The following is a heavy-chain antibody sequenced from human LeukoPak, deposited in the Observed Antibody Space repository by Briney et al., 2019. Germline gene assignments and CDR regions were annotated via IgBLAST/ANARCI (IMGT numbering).Heavy chain of an antibody. D-gene: IGHD3-3*01. CDR1: GSSISSGYY. V-gene: IGHV4-38-2*02. CDR2: IYYSGST. CDR3: ARRPVRLLEWLLCDY. Sequence: PSETLSLTCSVSGSSISSGYYWGWIRQSPGKGLEFIGNIYYSGSTYYHPSLKSRVTISLDTSKNQFSLKLSSVTAADTAVYYCARRPVRLLEWLLCDYWGQGTLVTVSS. J-gene: IGHJ4*02.